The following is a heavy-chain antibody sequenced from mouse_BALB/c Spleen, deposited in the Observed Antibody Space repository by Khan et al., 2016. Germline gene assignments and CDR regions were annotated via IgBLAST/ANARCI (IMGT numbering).Heavy chain of an antibody. V-gene: IGHV9-3*02. CDR3: AEDYYGSNWFAY. D-gene: IGHD1-1*01. J-gene: IGHJ3*01. CDR1: GYTFTNYG. CDR2: INTNTGEP. Sequence: QIQLVQSGPELKKPGETVKISCKATGYTFTNYGMNWVKQAPGKGLKWMGWINTNTGEPTYAEEFKGRFAFSLETSASTAYLQINNLTNEDTATYYCAEDYYGSNWFAYWGQGTLVTVSA.